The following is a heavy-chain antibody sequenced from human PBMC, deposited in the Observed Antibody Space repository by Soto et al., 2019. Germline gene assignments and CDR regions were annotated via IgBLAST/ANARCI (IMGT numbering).Heavy chain of an antibody. J-gene: IGHJ6*02. V-gene: IGHV3-74*01. CDR2: INSDGSAT. CDR1: GFTFSSYL. Sequence: RGSLRLSCAASGFTFSSYLMYWVRQAPGEGLVWVSRINSDGSATTYADSVKGRFTVSRNNAKNTLYLQMNSLRAEDTAVYYGARSPYYYGMDVWGQGNTVTVS. CDR3: ARSPYYYGMDV.